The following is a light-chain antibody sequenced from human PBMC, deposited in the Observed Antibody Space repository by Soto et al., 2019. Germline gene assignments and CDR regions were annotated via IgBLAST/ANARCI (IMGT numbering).Light chain of an antibody. CDR2: DVS. CDR1: SSDVGGYNS. J-gene: IGLJ3*02. CDR3: CSYAGTYTWV. Sequence: QSALTQPRSVSGSPGQSVTISCTGTSSDVGGYNSVSWYQQYPGKAPKLMIYDVSKRPSGVPDRFSGSKSGNAASLTISGLQAEDEADYYCCSYAGTYTWVFGGWTKVTVL. V-gene: IGLV2-11*01.